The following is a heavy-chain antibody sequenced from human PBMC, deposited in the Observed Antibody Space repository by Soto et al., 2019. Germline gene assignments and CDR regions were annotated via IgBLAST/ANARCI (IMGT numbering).Heavy chain of an antibody. CDR1: GGSISGGYYY. V-gene: IGHV4-31*03. CDR3: ARAIATASCGFDL. D-gene: IGHD1-26*01. CDR2: IYYSGST. Sequence: ALSLTCTVAGGSISGGYYYWRRLRQHRGQGREWIGDIYYSGSTYDNPSLNSRVTISVDMSKNHYPLNLTSVTAADTAADSCARAIATASCGFDLWGQGIPVTVSS. J-gene: IGHJ6*02.